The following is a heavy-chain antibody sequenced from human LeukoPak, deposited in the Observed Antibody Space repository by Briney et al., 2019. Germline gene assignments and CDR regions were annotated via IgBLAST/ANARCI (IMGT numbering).Heavy chain of an antibody. D-gene: IGHD4-23*01. J-gene: IGHJ4*02. CDR1: GFTFSSYS. CDR2: ISSSSSYI. V-gene: IGHV3-21*01. Sequence: GGSLRLSCAASGFTFSSYSMNWVRQAPGKGLEWVSSISSSSSYIYYADSVKGRFTISRDSAKNSLYLQMNSLRAEDTAVYYCARAAPNYGGNSWFDYWGQGTLVTVSS. CDR3: ARAAPNYGGNSWFDY.